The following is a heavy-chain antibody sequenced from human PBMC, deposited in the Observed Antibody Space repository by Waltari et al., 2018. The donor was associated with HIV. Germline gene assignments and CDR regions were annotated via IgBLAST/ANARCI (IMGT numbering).Heavy chain of an antibody. D-gene: IGHD6-6*01. V-gene: IGHV4-39*01. J-gene: IGHJ6*02. CDR3: ARREGAARGYNALMDV. Sequence: QLQLQESGPGLVKPSETLSLTCTVSGGSISSSSYYWGWIRQPPGKGLEWIGSIYYSGSTYYNPSLKSRVTISVDTSKNQFSLKLSSVTAADTAVYYCARREGAARGYNALMDVWGQGTTVTVSS. CDR1: GGSISSSSYY. CDR2: IYYSGST.